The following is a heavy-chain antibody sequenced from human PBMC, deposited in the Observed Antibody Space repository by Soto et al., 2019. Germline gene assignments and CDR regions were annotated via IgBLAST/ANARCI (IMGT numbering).Heavy chain of an antibody. J-gene: IGHJ6*02. CDR3: AKDLSSGWSDYYYGMDV. CDR2: ISYDGSNK. CDR1: GFTFSSYG. Sequence: GGSLRLSCAASGFTFSSYGMHWVRQAPGKGLEWVAVISYDGSNKYYADSVKGRFTISRDNSKNTLYLQMNSLRAEDTAVYYCAKDLSSGWSDYYYGMDVWGQGTTVTV. D-gene: IGHD6-19*01. V-gene: IGHV3-30*18.